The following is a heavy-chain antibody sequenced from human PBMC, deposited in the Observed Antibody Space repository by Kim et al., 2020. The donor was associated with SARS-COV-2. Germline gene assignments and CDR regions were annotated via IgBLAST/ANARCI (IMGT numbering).Heavy chain of an antibody. CDR1: GYSFTSYW. CDR2: IDPSDSYT. J-gene: IGHJ6*04. V-gene: IGHV5-10-1*01. CDR3: ARQKSGYSYGHWGGDYYYGMDV. D-gene: IGHD5-18*01. Sequence: GESLKISCKGSGYSFTSYWISWVRQMPGKGLEWMGRIDPSDSYTNYSPSFQGHVTISADKSISTAYLQWSSLKASDTAMYYCARQKSGYSYGHWGGDYYYGMDVWGKGTTVTVSS.